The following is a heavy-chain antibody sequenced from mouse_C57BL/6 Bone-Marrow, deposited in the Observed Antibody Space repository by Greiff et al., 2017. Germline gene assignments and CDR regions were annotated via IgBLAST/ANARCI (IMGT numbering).Heavy chain of an antibody. CDR1: GFTFSDYY. Sequence: EVKLVESEGGLVQPGSSMKLSCTASGFTFSDYYMAWVRQVPEKGLEWVANINYDGSSTYYLDSLKSRFIISRDNAKNILYLQMSSLKSEDTATYYCARDDYDSYWYFDVWGTGTTVTVSS. D-gene: IGHD2-4*01. CDR3: ARDDYDSYWYFDV. J-gene: IGHJ1*03. CDR2: INYDGSST. V-gene: IGHV5-16*01.